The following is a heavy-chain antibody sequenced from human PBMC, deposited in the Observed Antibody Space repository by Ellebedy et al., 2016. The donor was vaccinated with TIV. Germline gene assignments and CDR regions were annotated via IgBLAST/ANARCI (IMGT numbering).Heavy chain of an antibody. CDR3: ARVGYSYGYAWFDS. J-gene: IGHJ5*01. CDR1: GGSIPGSNW. CDR2: FSHTGNA. D-gene: IGHD5-18*01. V-gene: IGHV4/OR15-8*02. Sequence: SQTLSLTXXVTGGSIPGSNWWSWVRQSPGMALEWIGEFSHTGNANYNPSLKSRVTMSIDKSKNHFSLRLTSVTAADTAVYYCARVGYSYGYAWFDSWGQGARVTVSS.